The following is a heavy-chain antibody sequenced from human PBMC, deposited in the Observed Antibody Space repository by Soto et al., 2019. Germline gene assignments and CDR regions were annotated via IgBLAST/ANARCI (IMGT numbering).Heavy chain of an antibody. CDR2: IYWNDDK. D-gene: IGHD6-19*01. Sequence: QITLKESGPTLVKPTQTLTLTCTFSAFSRRTSGLGVGWIRQPPGKALEWLALIYWNDDKSYSPSLKSRLTTTKDNPKNQVVLTMNNMDPVDTDTDYWAHRRGGGWYHYYYYGMDVWGQGTTVTVSS. CDR1: AFSRRTSGLG. J-gene: IGHJ6*02. V-gene: IGHV2-5*01. CDR3: AHRRGGGWYHYYYYGMDV.